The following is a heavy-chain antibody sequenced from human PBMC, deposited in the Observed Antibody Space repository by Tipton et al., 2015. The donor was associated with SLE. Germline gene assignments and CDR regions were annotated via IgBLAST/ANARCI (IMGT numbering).Heavy chain of an antibody. CDR2: ISSSSSTI. V-gene: IGHV3-48*01. J-gene: IGHJ4*02. CDR1: GFTFSSYG. Sequence: SLRLSCAASGFTFSSYGMHWVRQAPGKGLEWVSYISSSSSTIYYADSVKGRFTISRDNSKNTLYLQMNSLRAEDTAVYYCAKDNFLEGSYGPDYWGQGTLVTVSS. D-gene: IGHD1-26*01. CDR3: AKDNFLEGSYGPDY.